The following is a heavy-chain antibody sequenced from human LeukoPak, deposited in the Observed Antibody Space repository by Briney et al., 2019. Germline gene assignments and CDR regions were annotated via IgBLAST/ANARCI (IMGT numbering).Heavy chain of an antibody. D-gene: IGHD6-19*01. J-gene: IGHJ6*02. CDR2: TYYRSKWYN. V-gene: IGHV6-1*01. Sequence: SQTLSLTCAISGDSVSSNSAAWNWIRQSPSRGLEWLGRTYYRSKWYNDYAVSVKSRITINPDTSKNQFSLQLNSVTPEDTAVYYCARGRAAVAGTFDYYYYGMDVWGQGTTVTVSS. CDR3: ARGRAAVAGTFDYYYYGMDV. CDR1: GDSVSSNSAA.